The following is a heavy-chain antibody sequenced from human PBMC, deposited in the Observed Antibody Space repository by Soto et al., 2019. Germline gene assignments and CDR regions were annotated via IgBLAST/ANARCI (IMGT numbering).Heavy chain of an antibody. D-gene: IGHD3-22*01. CDR2: IWYDGSNK. CDR1: GFTFSSYG. V-gene: IGHV3-33*01. J-gene: IGHJ3*02. CDR3: ARDFRPYYYDSSGAFDI. Sequence: WSLRLSCAASGFTFSSYGMHWVRQAPGKXLEWVAVIWYDGSNKYYADSVKGRFTISRDNSKNTLYLQMNSLRAEDTAVYYCARDFRPYYYDSSGAFDIWGQGTMVTVSS.